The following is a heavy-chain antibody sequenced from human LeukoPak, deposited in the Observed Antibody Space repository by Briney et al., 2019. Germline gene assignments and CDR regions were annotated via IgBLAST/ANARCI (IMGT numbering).Heavy chain of an antibody. D-gene: IGHD3-22*01. CDR1: DGSINSYY. J-gene: IGHJ4*02. CDR2: IYYNGNT. V-gene: IGHV4-59*01. Sequence: PSETLSLTCSVSDGSINSYYWNWIRRPPGKGLEWIGYIYYNGNTNYSPSLKSRVTMSVDTSKNLFSLKVSSVTAADTAVYYCASYSYYYDSSGYFDYWGQGTLVTVSS. CDR3: ASYSYYYDSSGYFDY.